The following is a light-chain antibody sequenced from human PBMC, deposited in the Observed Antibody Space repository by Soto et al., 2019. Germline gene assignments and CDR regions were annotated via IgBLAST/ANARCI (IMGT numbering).Light chain of an antibody. Sequence: DIVMTQSPDSLAVSLGERATINCKSSQSVLYSSNNKNYLAWYQQKPGRPPKLLIYWASTRESGVPDRFSGSGSGTDFTLTISSLQAEDVAVYYCQQYYRTPVTFGGGTKVEIK. CDR3: QQYYRTPVT. V-gene: IGKV4-1*01. J-gene: IGKJ4*01. CDR1: QSVLYSSNNKNY. CDR2: WAS.